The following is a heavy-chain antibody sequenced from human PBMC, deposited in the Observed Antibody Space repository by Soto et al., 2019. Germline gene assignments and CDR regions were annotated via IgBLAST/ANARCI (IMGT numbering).Heavy chain of an antibody. CDR1: GGSITIGDFY. Sequence: QVQLQESGPGLVKPSQTLSLTCTVSGGSITIGDFYWTWIRQPPGKGLEWMGYIYYSGRTHYNPSLKSRVTISVDTSKNQFSLKLSSVTAADTAVYYCARGPPGGGPRYWGQGTLVTVSS. V-gene: IGHV4-30-4*01. J-gene: IGHJ4*02. CDR3: ARGPPGGGPRY. CDR2: IYYSGRT. D-gene: IGHD2-2*01.